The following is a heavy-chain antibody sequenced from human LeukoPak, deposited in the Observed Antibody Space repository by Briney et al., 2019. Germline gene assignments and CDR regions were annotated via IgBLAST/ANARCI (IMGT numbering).Heavy chain of an antibody. Sequence: PSETLSLTCTVSGGSISSSSYYWGWIRQPPGKGLEWIGSIYYSGSTYYNPSLKSRVTISVDTSKNQFSLKLSSVTAADTAVYYCARGHQQLVEGWCYYYYYMDVWGKGTTVTVSS. V-gene: IGHV4-39*01. CDR2: IYYSGST. CDR3: ARGHQQLVEGWCYYYYYMDV. CDR1: GGSISSSSYY. J-gene: IGHJ6*03. D-gene: IGHD6-13*01.